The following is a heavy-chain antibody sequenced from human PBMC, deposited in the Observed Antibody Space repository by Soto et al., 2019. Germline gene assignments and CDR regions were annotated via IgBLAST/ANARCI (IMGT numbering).Heavy chain of an antibody. V-gene: IGHV4-59*08. J-gene: IGHJ4*02. Sequence: SETLSLTCTVSGGSSSSYYWSWIRQPPGKGLEWIGYIYYSGSTNYNPSLKSRVTISVDTSKNQFSLKLSSVTAADTAVYYCARCRDGYNWAYDYWGQGTLVTVSS. D-gene: IGHD5-12*01. CDR2: IYYSGST. CDR1: GGSSSSYY. CDR3: ARCRDGYNWAYDY.